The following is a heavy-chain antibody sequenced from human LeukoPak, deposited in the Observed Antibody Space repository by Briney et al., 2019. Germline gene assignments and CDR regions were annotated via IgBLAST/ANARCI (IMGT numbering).Heavy chain of an antibody. D-gene: IGHD3-10*01. CDR2: MSGSGGST. CDR1: GFTFSNYA. CDR3: AKGGSGSSYGAFDI. V-gene: IGHV3-23*01. J-gene: IGHJ3*02. Sequence: GGSPRLSCAASGFTFSNYAMSWVRQAPGKGLEWVSGMSGSGGSTYYADSVKGRFTTSRDNSKNTLYLQMNSLRADDTAVYYCAKGGSGSSYGAFDIWGQGTMVTVSS.